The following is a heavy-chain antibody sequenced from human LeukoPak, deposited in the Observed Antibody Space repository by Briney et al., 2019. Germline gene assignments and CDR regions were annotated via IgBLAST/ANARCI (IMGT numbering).Heavy chain of an antibody. CDR3: AKLLRAGRILTISLES. J-gene: IGHJ4*02. Sequence: PGGSLRLSCAGSGFSFSSYAMHWVRRAPGKGLEWISAISATGGSTHYADSVKGRFTTSRDNPKNTLYLQLNSLGVEDTAIYYCAKLLRAGRILTISLESWGQGTLVTVSS. CDR2: ISATGGST. D-gene: IGHD2/OR15-2a*01. V-gene: IGHV3-23*01. CDR1: GFSFSSYA.